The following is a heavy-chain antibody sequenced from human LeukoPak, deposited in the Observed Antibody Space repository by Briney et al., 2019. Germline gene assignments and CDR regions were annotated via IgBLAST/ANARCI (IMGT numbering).Heavy chain of an antibody. Sequence: GGSLRLSCAASGFTFSDYYMSWIRQAPGKGLEWVSYISSSGSTIYYADSVKGRFTISRDNAKNSLYLQMNSLRAEDTAVYYCARHSGSGWQSDSFDYWGQGTLVTVSS. V-gene: IGHV3-11*01. CDR2: ISSSGSTI. CDR1: GFTFSDYY. CDR3: ARHSGSGWQSDSFDY. J-gene: IGHJ4*02. D-gene: IGHD6-19*01.